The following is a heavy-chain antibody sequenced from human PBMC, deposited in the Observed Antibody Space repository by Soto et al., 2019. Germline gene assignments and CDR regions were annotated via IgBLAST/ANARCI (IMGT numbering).Heavy chain of an antibody. CDR1: GFTFSSYW. D-gene: IGHD3-16*01. CDR2: INSDGSST. Sequence: EVQLVESGGGLVQPGGSLRLSCAASGFTFSSYWMHWVRQAPGKGLVWVSRINSDGSSTSYADSVKGRFTISRDNAKNTLYLHMNSLRAEDTAVYYCARGLKGYYGVDVWGQGTTVTVSS. CDR3: ARGLKGYYGVDV. J-gene: IGHJ6*02. V-gene: IGHV3-74*01.